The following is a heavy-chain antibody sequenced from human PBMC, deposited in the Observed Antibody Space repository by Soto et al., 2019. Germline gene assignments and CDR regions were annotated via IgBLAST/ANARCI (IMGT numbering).Heavy chain of an antibody. D-gene: IGHD3-10*01. V-gene: IGHV1-69*06. Sequence: QVQLEQSGAEVKKPGSSVKISCKASGGTLSDHGVSWLRQAPGQGLEWVGGTIPVFNTANYAPKFQGRVTIAADKSTHIAYMEVGSLRSDDTAFYYCARGVYGSGNYYTGPSAFDIWGQGTLVIVSS. CDR1: GGTLSDHG. CDR2: TIPVFNTA. J-gene: IGHJ3*02. CDR3: ARGVYGSGNYYTGPSAFDI.